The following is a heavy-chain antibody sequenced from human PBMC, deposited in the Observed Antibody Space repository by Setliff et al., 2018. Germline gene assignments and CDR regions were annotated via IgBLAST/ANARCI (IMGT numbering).Heavy chain of an antibody. J-gene: IGHJ4*02. D-gene: IGHD3-16*01. Sequence: GGSLRLSCAASGFTFSSYWMHWVRQAPGKGLVWVSRISNDGGSTSYADSVKGRFTISRDNAKNTLYLQMNSLRAEDTAVYYCAKYVKKFAHFDYWGQGTLVTVSS. V-gene: IGHV3-74*01. CDR3: AKYVKKFAHFDY. CDR2: ISNDGGST. CDR1: GFTFSSYW.